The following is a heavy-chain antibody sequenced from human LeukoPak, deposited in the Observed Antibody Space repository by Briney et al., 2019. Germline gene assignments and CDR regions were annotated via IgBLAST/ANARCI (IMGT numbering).Heavy chain of an antibody. V-gene: IGHV3-30*02. J-gene: IGHJ4*02. D-gene: IGHD4-17*01. CDR3: AKGHDYGDSSFDY. CDR2: IRYDGSNQ. CDR1: GFTFSSYG. Sequence: PGGSLRLSCAASGFTFSSYGLHWVRQAPGKGLEWVTFIRYDGSNQYYADSVKGRFAISRDNSKNTLFLQMNSLRAEDTAVYYCAKGHDYGDSSFDYWGQGTLVTVSS.